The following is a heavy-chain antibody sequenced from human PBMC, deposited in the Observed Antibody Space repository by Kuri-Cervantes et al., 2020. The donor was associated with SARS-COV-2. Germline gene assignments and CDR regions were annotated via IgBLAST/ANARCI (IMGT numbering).Heavy chain of an antibody. V-gene: IGHV1-69*13. D-gene: IGHD1-26*01. Sequence: SVKVSCKASGGTFSSYAISWVRQAPGQGLEWTGRIIPIFGTANYAQKFQGRVTITADESTSTAYMELSSLRSEDTAVYYCARGGVGATQDCSFDYWGQGTLVTVSS. CDR2: IIPIFGTA. CDR3: ARGGVGATQDCSFDY. J-gene: IGHJ4*02. CDR1: GGTFSSYA.